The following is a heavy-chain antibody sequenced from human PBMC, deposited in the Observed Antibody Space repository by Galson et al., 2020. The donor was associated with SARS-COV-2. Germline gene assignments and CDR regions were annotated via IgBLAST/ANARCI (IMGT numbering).Heavy chain of an antibody. CDR3: ARGPDYGDYVVREFDY. D-gene: IGHD4-17*01. CDR1: GFTVSSNY. CDR2: IYSGGST. Sequence: GGSLRLSCAASGFTVSSNYMSWVRQAPGKGLEWVSVIYSGGSTYYADSVKGRFTISRDNSKNTLYLQMNSLRAEDTAVYYCARGPDYGDYVVREFDYWGQGTLVTVAS. J-gene: IGHJ4*02. V-gene: IGHV3-66*01.